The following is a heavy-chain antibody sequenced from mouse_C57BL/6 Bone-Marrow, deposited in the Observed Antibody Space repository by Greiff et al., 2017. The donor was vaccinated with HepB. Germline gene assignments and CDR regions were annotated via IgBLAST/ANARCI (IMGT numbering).Heavy chain of an antibody. D-gene: IGHD2-1*01. Sequence: VQLQESGPELVKPGASVKISCKASGYAFSSSWMNWVKQRPGKGLEWIGRIYPGDGDTNYNGKFKGKATLTADKSSSTAYMQLSSLTSEDSAVYFSAVYGNYDYWGQGTTLTVSS. J-gene: IGHJ2*01. CDR1: GYAFSSSW. CDR3: AVYGNYDY. CDR2: IYPGDGDT. V-gene: IGHV1-82*01.